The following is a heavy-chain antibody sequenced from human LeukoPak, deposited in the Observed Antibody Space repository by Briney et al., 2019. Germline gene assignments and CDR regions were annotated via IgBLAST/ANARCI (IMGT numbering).Heavy chain of an antibody. CDR3: ARDRVVVTANSFDY. D-gene: IGHD2-21*02. V-gene: IGHV1-18*01. CDR1: GYTFTSYG. Sequence: ASVKVSCKASGYTFTSYGISWVRQAPGQGLEWMGWISAYNGNTNYAQKLQGRVTITTDTSTSTAYMELRSLRSDDTAVYYCARDRVVVTANSFDYWGQGTLVTVSS. J-gene: IGHJ4*02. CDR2: ISAYNGNT.